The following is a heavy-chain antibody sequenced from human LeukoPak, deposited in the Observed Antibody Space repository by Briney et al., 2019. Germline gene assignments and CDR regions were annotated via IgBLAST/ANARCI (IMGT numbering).Heavy chain of an antibody. J-gene: IGHJ3*02. CDR3: ARVGHPGAFDI. V-gene: IGHV1-46*01. CDR2: ITPNDGGT. Sequence: ASVKVSCKASGYTFTNYFMHWVRQAPGRGLEWMGIITPNDGGTSYAQRFQGRVTMTRDTSTSTVHMELSSLRSEDTAVYYCARVGHPGAFDIWGQRTMVTVSS. CDR1: GYTFTNYF.